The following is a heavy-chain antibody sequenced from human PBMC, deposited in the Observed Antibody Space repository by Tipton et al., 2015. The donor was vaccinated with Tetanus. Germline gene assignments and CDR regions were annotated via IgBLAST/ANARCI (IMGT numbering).Heavy chain of an antibody. J-gene: IGHJ2*01. V-gene: IGHV5-51*01. CDR2: INPTDYQT. D-gene: IGHD3-9*01. CDR1: GYNFTIYW. Sequence: QLVQSGAEVKKPGESLKISCQGSGYNFTIYWIGWVRQMPGKGLEWMGVINPTDYQTSYNPSFEGQVTISADRSINTAYLQWSSLQTSDTAMYFCARRRSAILSGSYHWYFDIWGRGTLLTVSS. CDR3: ARRRSAILSGSYHWYFDI.